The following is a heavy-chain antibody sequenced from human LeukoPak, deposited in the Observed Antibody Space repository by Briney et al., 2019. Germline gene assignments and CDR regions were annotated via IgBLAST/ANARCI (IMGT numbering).Heavy chain of an antibody. CDR1: GFTFSSYS. Sequence: PGGSLRLSCAASGFTFSSYSMNWVRQAPGKGLEWVASITSGSSYIYYADSVKGRFTISRDNAKNSLYLQMNSLRAEDTAVYYCARGLPLGYWGQGTLVTVSP. CDR2: ITSGSSYI. CDR3: ARGLPLGY. V-gene: IGHV3-21*01. D-gene: IGHD5-18*01. J-gene: IGHJ4*02.